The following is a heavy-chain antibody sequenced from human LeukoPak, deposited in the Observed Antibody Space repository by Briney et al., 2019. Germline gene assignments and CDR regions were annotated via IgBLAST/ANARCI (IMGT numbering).Heavy chain of an antibody. J-gene: IGHJ6*03. V-gene: IGHV1-69*13. D-gene: IGHD3-10*01. Sequence: SVTLSCNASGGSFSSYAISWVRQAPGQGLEWMGGIIPIFGTANYAQKIKGRATTTADESTSTAYMVRSSPRSEDTAVYYCARAAERGYYYYYYMDVWGKGTTVTISS. CDR2: IIPIFGTA. CDR3: ARAAERGYYYYYYMDV. CDR1: GGSFSSYA.